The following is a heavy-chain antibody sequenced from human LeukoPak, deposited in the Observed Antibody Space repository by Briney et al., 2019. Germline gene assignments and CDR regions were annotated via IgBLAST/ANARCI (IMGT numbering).Heavy chain of an antibody. J-gene: IGHJ4*02. CDR1: GYTFTTYG. V-gene: IGHV1-18*01. Sequence: GASVKVSCKASGYTFTTYGSSWVRQAPGQGVEWMGWVSGNNGNTNNAQKLQGGVTITRDTSASTAYMELSSLRSEDTAVYCCARYGDDSSGYYFDYWGQGTLVTVSS. CDR2: VSGNNGNT. CDR3: ARYGDDSSGYYFDY. D-gene: IGHD3-22*01.